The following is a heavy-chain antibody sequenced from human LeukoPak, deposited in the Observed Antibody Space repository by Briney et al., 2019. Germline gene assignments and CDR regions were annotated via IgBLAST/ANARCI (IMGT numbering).Heavy chain of an antibody. CDR2: IYYSGST. D-gene: IGHD3-10*01. CDR1: GGSISSSSYY. J-gene: IGHJ5*02. Sequence: PSETLSLTCTVSGGSISSSSYYWRWIRQPPGKGLEWIGSIYYSGSTYYNPSLKSRVTISVDTSKNQFSLKLSSVTAADTSVYYCVRHHYPPPNWFDPWGQGTLVTVSS. V-gene: IGHV4-39*01. CDR3: VRHHYPPPNWFDP.